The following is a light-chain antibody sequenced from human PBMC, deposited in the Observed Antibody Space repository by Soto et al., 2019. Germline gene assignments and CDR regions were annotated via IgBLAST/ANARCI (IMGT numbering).Light chain of an antibody. V-gene: IGKV3-20*01. CDR2: GAS. J-gene: IGKJ1*01. CDR1: QSVSNNY. CDR3: QQYGSSCT. Sequence: EIVMTQSPATLSVSPGERATHSCRASQSVSNNYLAGYQQTPGQAPRLLIYGASNRATGIPDWFSGSGSGTYFTLTISRLEPEDFAVYYCQQYGSSCTFGQGTKVDI.